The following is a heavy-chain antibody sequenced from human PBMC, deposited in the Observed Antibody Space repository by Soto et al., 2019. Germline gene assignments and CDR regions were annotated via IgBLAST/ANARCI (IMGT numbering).Heavy chain of an antibody. J-gene: IGHJ5*02. D-gene: IGHD6-6*01. V-gene: IGHV1-18*01. CDR2: ISAYNGNT. CDR3: ARDLIAVRPGWFDP. CDR1: GYTFSTYG. Sequence: QVQLVQSGAEVKKPGASVKVSCKASGYTFSTYGISWVRQAPGQGREWMGWISAYNGNTNYAQKFQGRVTMTTDTSTSTAYMELRSLRSDDTAVYYCARDLIAVRPGWFDPWGQGTLVTVSS.